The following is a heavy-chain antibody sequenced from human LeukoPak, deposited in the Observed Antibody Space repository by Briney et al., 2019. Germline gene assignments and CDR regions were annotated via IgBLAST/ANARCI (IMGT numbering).Heavy chain of an antibody. CDR3: ARARGITMVRGVIGYYGMDV. CDR2: IIPIFGTA. CDR1: GGTFSSYA. Sequence: SVRVSCKASGGTFSSYAISWVRQAPGQGLEWMGGIIPIFGTANYAQKFQGRVTITADESTSTAYMELSSLRSEDTAVYYCARARGITMVRGVIGYYGMDVWGKGTTVTVSS. D-gene: IGHD3-10*01. V-gene: IGHV1-69*01. J-gene: IGHJ6*04.